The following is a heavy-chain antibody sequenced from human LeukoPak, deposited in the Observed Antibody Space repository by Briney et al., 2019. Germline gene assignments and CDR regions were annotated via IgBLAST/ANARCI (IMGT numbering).Heavy chain of an antibody. CDR2: IEQDGSEK. CDR3: ASPSGYSYVSSFDY. D-gene: IGHD5-18*01. J-gene: IGHJ4*02. CDR1: GFTFSSYW. V-gene: IGHV3-7*01. Sequence: PGGSLRLSCAASGFTFSSYWMSWVRQAPGKGLEWVANIEQDGSEKYYVDSVKGRFTISRDNAKNSLYLQKNSLRAEDTAVYYCASPSGYSYVSSFDYWGQGTLVTVSS.